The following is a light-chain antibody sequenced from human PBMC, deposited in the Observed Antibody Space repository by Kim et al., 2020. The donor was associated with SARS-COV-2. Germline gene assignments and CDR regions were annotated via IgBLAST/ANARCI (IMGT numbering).Light chain of an antibody. CDR3: NSRDSSGNHVV. J-gene: IGLJ2*01. V-gene: IGLV3-19*01. CDR2: GKN. CDR1: SLRSYY. Sequence: SSELTQDPAVSVALGQTVRITCQRDSLRSYYASWYQQKPGQAPVLVIYGKNNRPSGIPDRFSGSISGNTASLTITGAQSEDEADYYCNSRDSSGNHVVFGGGTQLTVL.